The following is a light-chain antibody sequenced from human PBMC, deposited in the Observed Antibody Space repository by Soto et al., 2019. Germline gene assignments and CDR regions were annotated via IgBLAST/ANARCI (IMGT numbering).Light chain of an antibody. CDR3: QQSDSTPIT. V-gene: IGKV1-39*01. CDR1: QSIRSY. Sequence: DIQMTQSPSSRSASVGDRVTITCRASQSIRSYLNWYQQKPGKAPKVLIYAASSLQSGVPSRFSGSGSGTDFTLTISSLQPEDFATYYCQQSDSTPITFGQGTRLEIK. CDR2: AAS. J-gene: IGKJ5*01.